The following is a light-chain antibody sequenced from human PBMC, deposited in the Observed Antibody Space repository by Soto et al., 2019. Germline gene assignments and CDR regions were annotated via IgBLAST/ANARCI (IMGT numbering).Light chain of an antibody. Sequence: QSALTQPPSASGSPGQSVTISCTGTSSDVGGYSSVSWYQLHPGKAPKLMVYEVSKRPSGVPDRFSGSKSGNTASLTVSGLQAEDEADYYCSSHAGSNNYVFGTGTKLTVL. CDR1: SSDVGGYSS. CDR2: EVS. V-gene: IGLV2-8*01. J-gene: IGLJ1*01. CDR3: SSHAGSNNYV.